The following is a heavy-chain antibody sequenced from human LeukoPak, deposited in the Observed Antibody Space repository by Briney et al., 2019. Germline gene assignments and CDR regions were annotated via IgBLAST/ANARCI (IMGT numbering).Heavy chain of an antibody. J-gene: IGHJ4*02. CDR3: TRGSDGGRNYDFDY. CDR1: GFTFSRNW. Sequence: PGGSLRLSCAASGFTFSRNWIHWVRQGPGKGLVWVSRINLDGSSTMYADFVKGRFTISRDNAKNTLYLQVNSLRVEDTALYYCTRGSDGGRNYDFDYWGQGTLVTVSS. D-gene: IGHD1-26*01. CDR2: INLDGSST. V-gene: IGHV3-74*03.